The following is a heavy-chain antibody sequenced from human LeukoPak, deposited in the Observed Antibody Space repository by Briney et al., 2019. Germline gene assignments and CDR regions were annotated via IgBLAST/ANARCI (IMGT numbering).Heavy chain of an antibody. D-gene: IGHD6-19*01. CDR1: GFTFSSYA. Sequence: GGSLRLSCAASGFTFSSYAMSWVRQAPGKGLEWVSAISGSGGSTYYADSVKGRFTISRDNSKNTLYLQMNSLRAEDTAVYYCAKPERYSSGMHYYYYYMDVWGKGTTVTVSS. CDR2: ISGSGGST. CDR3: AKPERYSSGMHYYYYYMDV. V-gene: IGHV3-23*01. J-gene: IGHJ6*03.